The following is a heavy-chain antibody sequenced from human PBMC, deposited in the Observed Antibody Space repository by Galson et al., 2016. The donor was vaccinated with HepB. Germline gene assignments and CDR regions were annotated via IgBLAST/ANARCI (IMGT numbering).Heavy chain of an antibody. J-gene: IGHJ4*02. V-gene: IGHV3-74*01. CDR3: ARDSVVTLSKGVPFDH. CDR2: VHGDGTNI. CDR1: GFTFSNYW. D-gene: IGHD3-22*01. Sequence: SLRLSCAVSGFTFSNYWMHWVRQAPGKGLMWISRVHGDGTNIAYADSVKGRFTISRDNAKDTIYLEMNGLRAEDTAVYYCARDSVVTLSKGVPFDHWGQGTPVTVSS.